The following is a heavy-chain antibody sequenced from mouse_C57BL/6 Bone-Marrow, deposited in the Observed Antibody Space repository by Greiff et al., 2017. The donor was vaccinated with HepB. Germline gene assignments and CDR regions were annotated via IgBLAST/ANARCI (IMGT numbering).Heavy chain of an antibody. CDR1: GYTFTSYG. CDR3: ARAGYYNFAY. J-gene: IGHJ3*01. D-gene: IGHD2-12*01. CDR2: IYPRSGNT. V-gene: IGHV1-81*01. Sequence: QVQLKQSGAELARPGASVKLSCKASGYTFTSYGISWVKQRTGQGLEWIGEIYPRSGNTYYNEKFKGKATLTADKSSSTAYMELRSLTSEDSAVYFCARAGYYNFAYWGQGTLVTVSA.